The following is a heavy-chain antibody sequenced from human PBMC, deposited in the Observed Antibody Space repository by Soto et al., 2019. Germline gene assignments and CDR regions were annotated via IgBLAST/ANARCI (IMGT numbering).Heavy chain of an antibody. Sequence: ASVKVSCKASGGTFSSYAISWVRQAPGQGLEWMGGIIPIFGTANYAQKFQGRVTITADESTSTAYMELSSLRSEDTAVYYCASSHAGADITAAVHWGQGTLVTVSS. CDR1: GGTFSSYA. CDR3: ASSHAGADITAAVH. J-gene: IGHJ4*02. D-gene: IGHD6-25*01. V-gene: IGHV1-69*13. CDR2: IIPIFGTA.